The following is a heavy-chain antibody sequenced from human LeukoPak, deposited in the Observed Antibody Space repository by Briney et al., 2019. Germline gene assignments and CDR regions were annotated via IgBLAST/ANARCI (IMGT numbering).Heavy chain of an antibody. CDR3: TRLSGYSSGHYYSDY. V-gene: IGHV4-59*01. Sequence: SETLSLTCTVSGGSISSDYWSWIRQPPGKGLEWVGYIYYRGSTNYNPSLKSRVTISVDTSKNQFSLKLSSVTAADTAVYYCTRLSGYSSGHYYSDYWGQGTLVTVSS. J-gene: IGHJ4*02. D-gene: IGHD3-22*01. CDR2: IYYRGST. CDR1: GGSISSDY.